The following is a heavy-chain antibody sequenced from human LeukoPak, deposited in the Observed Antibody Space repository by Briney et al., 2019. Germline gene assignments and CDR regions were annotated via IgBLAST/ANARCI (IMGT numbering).Heavy chain of an antibody. V-gene: IGHV6-1*01. J-gene: IGHJ4*02. CDR1: GDSVSNNSAT. CDR2: TYYRSQWYT. Sequence: SQTLSLTCAISGDSVSNNSATWNWIRQSPSRGLEWLGRTYYRSQWYTDYVVSVKSRITLNPDTSENQFSLQLNSVTPEDTAVYYCARGSTTKLHDWGQGTLVTVSS. D-gene: IGHD5/OR15-5a*01. CDR3: ARGSTTKLHD.